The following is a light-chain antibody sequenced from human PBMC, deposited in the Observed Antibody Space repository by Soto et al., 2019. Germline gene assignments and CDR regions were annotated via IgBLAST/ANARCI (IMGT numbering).Light chain of an antibody. V-gene: IGLV1-44*01. Sequence: QSVLTQPPSASGTPGQRVTISCSGSSSNIGSNSVNWYQQLPGTAPQLLIYSNDRRPSGVPDRFSGSKSGTSASLAISGLQSEDEADYYCAAWYDSLNGYVFGTGTKLTVL. CDR1: SSNIGSNS. J-gene: IGLJ1*01. CDR3: AAWYDSLNGYV. CDR2: SND.